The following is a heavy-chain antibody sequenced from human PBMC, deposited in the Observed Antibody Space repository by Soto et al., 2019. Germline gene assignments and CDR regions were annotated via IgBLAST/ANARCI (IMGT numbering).Heavy chain of an antibody. Sequence: SVKVSCKASGGTFSSYAISWVRQAPGQGLEWMGGIIPIFGTANYAQKFQGRVTITADESMSTAYVELSSLRSEDTAVYYCARDFGEELFIDYWGQGTLVTVSS. CDR1: GGTFSSYA. V-gene: IGHV1-69*13. CDR3: ARDFGEELFIDY. J-gene: IGHJ4*02. D-gene: IGHD1-26*01. CDR2: IIPIFGTA.